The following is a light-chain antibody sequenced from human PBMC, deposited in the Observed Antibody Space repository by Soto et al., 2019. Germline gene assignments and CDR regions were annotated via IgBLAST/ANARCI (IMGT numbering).Light chain of an antibody. Sequence: DIQMTQSPSSLSASVGDRVTITCRASQSISSYLNWYQQKPGKAPKLLIYAASSLQSGVPSRFXGSGSGTDVTLTISSLQPEDFATYYCQQSYSTLSYTFGQGTKLEIK. CDR1: QSISSY. V-gene: IGKV1-39*01. CDR2: AAS. CDR3: QQSYSTLSYT. J-gene: IGKJ2*01.